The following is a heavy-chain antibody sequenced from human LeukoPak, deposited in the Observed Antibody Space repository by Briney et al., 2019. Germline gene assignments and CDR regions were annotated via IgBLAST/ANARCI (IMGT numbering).Heavy chain of an antibody. D-gene: IGHD2-15*01. CDR2: ISRSGSII. J-gene: IGHJ3*02. V-gene: IGHV3-48*01. Sequence: GGSLRLSCAASGFTFSTDSVNWVSQAPGKGLEWVSYISRSGSIIYYADSVKGRFTISRDNAKNSLYLQMNSLRAEDTAVYYCAREDSADAFDIWGQGTMVTVSS. CDR1: GFTFSTDS. CDR3: AREDSADAFDI.